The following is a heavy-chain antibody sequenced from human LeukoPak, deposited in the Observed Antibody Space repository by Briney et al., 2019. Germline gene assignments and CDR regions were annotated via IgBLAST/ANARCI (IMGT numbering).Heavy chain of an antibody. CDR3: ARDQFLYCSSTGCREPYYYMDV. CDR1: GYTLTELS. V-gene: IGHV1-24*01. D-gene: IGHD2-2*01. Sequence: ASVKVSCKVSGYTLTELSMHWVRQAPGKGLEWMGGFDPEDGETIYAQKFQGRVTMTEDTSTDTAYMELSSLRSEDTAVYYCARDQFLYCSSTGCREPYYYMDVWGKGTTVTVSS. J-gene: IGHJ6*03. CDR2: FDPEDGET.